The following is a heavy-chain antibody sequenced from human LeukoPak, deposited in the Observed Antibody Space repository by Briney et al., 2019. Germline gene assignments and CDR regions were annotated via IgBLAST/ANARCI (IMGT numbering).Heavy chain of an antibody. D-gene: IGHD6-13*01. CDR2: ISGSGGRT. CDR3: AKVHCSSWDEMYDFES. V-gene: IGHV3-23*01. Sequence: PGGSLRLSCAASGFTFSSYAMSWVRQAPGKGLEWVSAISGSGGRTYYADPAKGRFPIPRDHSKTTLSLKMNSLRPQAQAAISCAKVHCSSWDEMYDFESWGQGNLVTVSS. CDR1: GFTFSSYA. J-gene: IGHJ4*02.